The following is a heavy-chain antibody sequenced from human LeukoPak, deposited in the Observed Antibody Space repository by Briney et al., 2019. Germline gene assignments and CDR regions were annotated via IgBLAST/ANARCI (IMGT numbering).Heavy chain of an antibody. CDR1: GYSISSVYY. D-gene: IGHD6-13*01. V-gene: IGHV4-38-2*02. CDR2: IFHSGST. Sequence: SETLSLTCTVSGYSISSVYYWGWIRQPPGTGLEWIGSIFHSGSTYYNPSLKSRVTTSVDTSKNQFSLKLSSVTAADTAIFYCARDALAAAGTGFDPWGQGTLVTVSS. J-gene: IGHJ5*02. CDR3: ARDALAAAGTGFDP.